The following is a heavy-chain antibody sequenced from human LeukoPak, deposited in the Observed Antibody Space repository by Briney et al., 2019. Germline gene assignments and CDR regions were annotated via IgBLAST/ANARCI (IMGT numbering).Heavy chain of an antibody. V-gene: IGHV4-34*01. CDR2: MNPSGST. D-gene: IGHD4-17*01. J-gene: IGHJ6*02. CDR3: ARLRQTVINYYYGMDV. CDR1: GGSFSGYY. Sequence: PPETLSLTCAVYGGSFSGYYWTWIRQTPEKGLEWIGEMNPSGSTSYNPSLKSRVTISVDTSKNQFSLKLSSVTAADTAVYYCARLRQTVINYYYGMDVWGQGTTVTLSS.